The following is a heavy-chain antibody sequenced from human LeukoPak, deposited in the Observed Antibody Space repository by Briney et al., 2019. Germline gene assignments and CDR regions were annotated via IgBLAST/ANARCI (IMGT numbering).Heavy chain of an antibody. CDR2: INHSGST. J-gene: IGHJ4*02. Sequence: PSETLSLTCAVYGGSLSGYYWSWIRQPPGKGLEWIGEINHSGSTNYNPSLKSRVTISVDTSKNQFSLKLSSVTAADTAVYYCARDPFDYWGQGTLSPSPQ. CDR3: ARDPFDY. V-gene: IGHV4-34*01. CDR1: GGSLSGYY.